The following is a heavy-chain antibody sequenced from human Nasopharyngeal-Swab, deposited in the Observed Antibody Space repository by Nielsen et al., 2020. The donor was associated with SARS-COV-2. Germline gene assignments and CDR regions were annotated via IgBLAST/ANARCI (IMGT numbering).Heavy chain of an antibody. D-gene: IGHD4-23*01. J-gene: IGHJ6*02. CDR1: AGSVSSSSFY. CDR3: AGGTVVLFYYGMDV. Sequence: SETLSLTCTVSAGSVSSSSFYWSWIRQPPGKGLEWIGYIYYSGSTYYNPSLKSRVTISVDTSKNQFSLKLSSVTAADTAVYYCAGGTVVLFYYGMDVWGQGTTVTVSS. V-gene: IGHV4-61*01. CDR2: IYYSGST.